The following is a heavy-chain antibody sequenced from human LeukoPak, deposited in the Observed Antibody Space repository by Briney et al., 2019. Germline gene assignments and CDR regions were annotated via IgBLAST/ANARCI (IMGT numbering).Heavy chain of an antibody. V-gene: IGHV3-48*03. J-gene: IGHJ4*02. Sequence: HAGGSLTLACAPSGLTLSSYEMSWVRQAPGKGREWVSYISSSGSTIYYADSVKGRFTISRDNAKNSLYLQMNSLRAEDTAVYYCARDRITTSEIDYWGQGTLVTVSS. CDR3: ARDRITTSEIDY. CDR1: GLTLSSYE. D-gene: IGHD4-11*01. CDR2: ISSSGSTI.